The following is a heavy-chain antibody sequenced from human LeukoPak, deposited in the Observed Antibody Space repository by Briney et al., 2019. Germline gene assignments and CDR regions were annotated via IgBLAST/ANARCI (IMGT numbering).Heavy chain of an antibody. CDR3: AKDSSGWYGCFDY. Sequence: PGGSLRLSCAASGFTFSSYGMHWVRQAPGKGLEWVAVMSYDGSNKYYADSVKGRFTISRDNSKNTLYLQMNSLRAEDTAVYYCAKDSSGWYGCFDYWGQGTLVTVSS. J-gene: IGHJ4*02. CDR2: MSYDGSNK. CDR1: GFTFSSYG. V-gene: IGHV3-30*18. D-gene: IGHD6-19*01.